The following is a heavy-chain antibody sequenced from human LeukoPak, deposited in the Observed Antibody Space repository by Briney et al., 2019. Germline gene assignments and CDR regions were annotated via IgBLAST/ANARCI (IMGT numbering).Heavy chain of an antibody. CDR1: GFAFSDYG. CDR2: ISYDGSNK. J-gene: IGHJ4*02. V-gene: IGHV3-30*18. CDR3: TKGVLGRTQSVSAGLDY. D-gene: IGHD7-27*01. Sequence: GGSLRLSCAVSGFAFSDYGMHWVRQAPGKGLEWVAVISYDGSNKYYGDSVKGRFTISRDNSKNTLYLQMNSLRPEDTAAYYCTKGVLGRTQSVSAGLDYWGQGTLVTVSS.